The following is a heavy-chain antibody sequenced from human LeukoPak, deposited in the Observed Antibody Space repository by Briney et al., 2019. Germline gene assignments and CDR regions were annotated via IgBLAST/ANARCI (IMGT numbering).Heavy chain of an antibody. CDR2: IYSGGST. V-gene: IGHV3-53*01. CDR3: AKDRVAVSVDP. J-gene: IGHJ5*02. CDR1: GFTVSSNY. D-gene: IGHD6-19*01. Sequence: GGSLRLSCAASGFTVSSNYMSWVRQAPGKGLEWVSVIYSGGSTYYADSVKGRFTISRDNSKNTLYLQMNSLRAEDTAVYYCAKDRVAVSVDPWGQGTLVTVSS.